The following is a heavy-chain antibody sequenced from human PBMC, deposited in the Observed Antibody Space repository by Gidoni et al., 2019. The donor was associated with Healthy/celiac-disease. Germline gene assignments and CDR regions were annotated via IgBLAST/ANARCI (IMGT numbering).Heavy chain of an antibody. CDR2: IRSKAYGGTT. V-gene: IGHV3-49*05. Sequence: EVQLVESGGGLVKPGRSLRLSCTASGFPFGDCAMSWFRQAPGKGLEWVGFIRSKAYGGTTEYAASVKGRFTISRDDSKSIAYLQMNSLKTEDTAVYYCTRDVGNWNRYYFDYWGQGTLVTVSS. D-gene: IGHD1-1*01. J-gene: IGHJ4*02. CDR3: TRDVGNWNRYYFDY. CDR1: GFPFGDCA.